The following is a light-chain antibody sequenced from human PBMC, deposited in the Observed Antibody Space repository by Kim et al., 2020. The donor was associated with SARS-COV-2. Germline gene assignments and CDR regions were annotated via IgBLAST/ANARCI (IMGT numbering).Light chain of an antibody. CDR2: WAS. J-gene: IGKJ1*01. CDR1: QSVLYSSSNKNY. V-gene: IGKV4-1*01. CDR3: QQHYSTLRT. Sequence: ATINCKSSQSVLYSSSNKNYLAWYQQKPGQPPKLLIYWASTRESGVPDRFSGSGSGTDFTLTISSLQAEDVAVYYCQQHYSTLRTFGQGTKVDIK.